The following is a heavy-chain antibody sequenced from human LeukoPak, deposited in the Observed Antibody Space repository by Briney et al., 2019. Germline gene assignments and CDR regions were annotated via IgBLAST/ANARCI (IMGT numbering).Heavy chain of an antibody. CDR3: AREEAAMVYYY. J-gene: IGHJ4*02. D-gene: IGHD5-18*01. V-gene: IGHV4-59*01. CDR1: GGSISSYY. CDR2: IYYSGST. Sequence: SETLSLTYTVSGGSISSYYWSWIRQPPGKGLEWIGYIYYSGSTNYNPSLKSRVTISVDTSKNQFSLKLSSVTAADTAVYYCAREEAAMVYYYWGQGTLVTVSS.